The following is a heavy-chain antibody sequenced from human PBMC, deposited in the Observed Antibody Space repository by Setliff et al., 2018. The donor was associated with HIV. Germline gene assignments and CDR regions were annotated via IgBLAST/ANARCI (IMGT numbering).Heavy chain of an antibody. V-gene: IGHV4-39*07. CDR1: GGSITTSTFY. CDR2: IYYSGST. Sequence: SETLSLTCTVSGGSITTSTFYWGWIRQPPGKGLEWIGSIYYSGSTYYNPSLKSRLTISVDTSKNQFSLKVNSVTAADTAVYYCARAREDTALDSYWGQGTLVTVSS. J-gene: IGHJ4*02. D-gene: IGHD5-18*01. CDR3: ARAREDTALDSY.